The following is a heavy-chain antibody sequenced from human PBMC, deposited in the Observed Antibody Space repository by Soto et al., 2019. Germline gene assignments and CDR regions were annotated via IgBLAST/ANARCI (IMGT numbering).Heavy chain of an antibody. J-gene: IGHJ4*02. CDR3: AVAVAGPTAIGY. CDR1: GFTFSNYW. V-gene: IGHV3-74*01. CDR2: INSDGSST. D-gene: IGHD6-19*01. Sequence: PGGSLRLSCAASGFTFSNYWIHWVRQAPGKGLVWVSRINSDGSSTSYADSVKGRFTISRDNAKNTLYLQMNSLRAEDTAVYYCAVAVAGPTAIGYWGQGTLVTVSS.